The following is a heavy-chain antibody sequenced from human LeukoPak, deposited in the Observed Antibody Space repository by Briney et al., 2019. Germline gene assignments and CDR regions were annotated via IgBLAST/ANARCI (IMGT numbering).Heavy chain of an antibody. CDR2: ISSSSSTI. V-gene: IGHV3-48*01. D-gene: IGHD2-15*01. Sequence: PGGSLRLSCTASGFIFNNYGMNWVRQAPGKGLEWVSYISSSSSTIYYADSVKGRFTISRDNSKNTLYLQLNSLGAEDTAVYYCAAQPCSVGRCYLDYWGQGTLVTVSS. CDR1: GFIFNNYG. CDR3: AAQPCSVGRCYLDY. J-gene: IGHJ4*02.